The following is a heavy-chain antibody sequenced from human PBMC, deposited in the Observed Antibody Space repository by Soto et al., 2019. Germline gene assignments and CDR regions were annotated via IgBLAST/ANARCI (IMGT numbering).Heavy chain of an antibody. CDR2: ISAYNGHT. CDR1: GSTFPSYG. Sequence: QVQLVQSGAEVKKPGASVKVSCKASGSTFPSYGISWVRQAPGQGLEWMGWISAYNGHTNYAQKPQGRVTMTTDTSTSTAYMELRSLRSDDTAVYYCARDHRKYYYYSSGYSRGWFDPWGQGTLVTVSS. D-gene: IGHD3-22*01. CDR3: ARDHRKYYYYSSGYSRGWFDP. V-gene: IGHV1-18*01. J-gene: IGHJ5*02.